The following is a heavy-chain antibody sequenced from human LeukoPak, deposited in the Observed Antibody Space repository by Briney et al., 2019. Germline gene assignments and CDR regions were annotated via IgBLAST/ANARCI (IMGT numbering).Heavy chain of an antibody. Sequence: ASVKVSCKASGGTFSSYAISWVRQAPGQGLEWMGGIIPIFGTANYAQKFQGRVTITEDESTSTAYMELSSLRSEDTAVYYCARSGIAVAGSGGDYFDYWGQGTLVTVSS. D-gene: IGHD6-19*01. J-gene: IGHJ4*02. CDR1: GGTFSSYA. CDR3: ARSGIAVAGSGGDYFDY. CDR2: IIPIFGTA. V-gene: IGHV1-69*13.